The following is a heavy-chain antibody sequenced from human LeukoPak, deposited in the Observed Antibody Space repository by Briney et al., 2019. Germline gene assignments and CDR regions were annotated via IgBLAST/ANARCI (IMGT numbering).Heavy chain of an antibody. CDR1: GFTFSIYA. CDR3: ARAAGGVKLDY. CDR2: ISYDGGNK. V-gene: IGHV3-30-3*01. D-gene: IGHD3-16*01. J-gene: IGHJ4*02. Sequence: PGRSLRLSCAASGFTFSIYAMHWVRQAPGKGLEWVAIISYDGGNKYYADSVKGRFTISRDNSKNTLYLQMNTLRIEDTAVYFCARAAGGVKLDYWGQGTLVTVSS.